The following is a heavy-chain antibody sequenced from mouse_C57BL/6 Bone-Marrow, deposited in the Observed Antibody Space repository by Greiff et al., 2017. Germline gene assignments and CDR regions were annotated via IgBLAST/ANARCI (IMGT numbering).Heavy chain of an antibody. CDR3: VRHHYYGSRYAMDY. CDR2: IRSKSNNYAT. CDR1: GFSFNTYA. V-gene: IGHV10-1*01. J-gene: IGHJ4*01. Sequence: DVKLVESGGGLVQPKGSLKLSCAASGFSFNTYAMNWVRQAPGKGLEWVARIRSKSNNYATYYADSVKDRFTISRDDSESMLYLQMNNLKTEDTAMYYCVRHHYYGSRYAMDYWGQGTSVTVSS. D-gene: IGHD1-1*01.